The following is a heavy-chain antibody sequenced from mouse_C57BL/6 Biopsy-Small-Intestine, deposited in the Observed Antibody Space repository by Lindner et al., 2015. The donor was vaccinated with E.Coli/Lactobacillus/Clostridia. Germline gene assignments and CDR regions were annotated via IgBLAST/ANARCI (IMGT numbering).Heavy chain of an antibody. Sequence: VQLQESGPVLVAPSQSLSITCTVSGFSLTSYGVHWVRQPPGKGLEWLGVIWAGGSTNYNSALMSRLSISKDNSKSQVFLKMNSLQTDDTAMYYCAKHGISYYFDYWGQGTTLTVSS. D-gene: IGHD4-1*01. CDR2: IWAGGST. CDR3: AKHGISYYFDY. CDR1: GFSLTSYG. J-gene: IGHJ2*01. V-gene: IGHV2-9*01.